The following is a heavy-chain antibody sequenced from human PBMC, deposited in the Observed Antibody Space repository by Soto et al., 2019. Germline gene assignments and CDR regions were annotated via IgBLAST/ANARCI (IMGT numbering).Heavy chain of an antibody. CDR2: IIPIFGTA. V-gene: IGHV1-69*06. CDR3: ARLGGYDLYYYYYYGMDV. J-gene: IGHJ6*02. D-gene: IGHD5-12*01. Sequence: ASVKVSCKASVGTFSSYAISWVRQAPGQGLEWMGGIIPIFGTANYAQKFQGRVTITADKSTSTAYMELSSLRSEDTAVYYCARLGGYDLYYYYYYGMDVWGQGTTVTVSS. CDR1: VGTFSSYA.